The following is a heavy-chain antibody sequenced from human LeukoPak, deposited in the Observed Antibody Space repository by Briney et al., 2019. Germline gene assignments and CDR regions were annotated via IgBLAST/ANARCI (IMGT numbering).Heavy chain of an antibody. V-gene: IGHV1-2*02. J-gene: IGHJ4*02. CDR3: AKQWLTRGEFDY. D-gene: IGHD6-19*01. Sequence: ASVKVSCKASGYTFTGYYMHWVRQAPGQGLEWMGWINPNSGGTNYAQKFQGRVTMTRDTSISTAYMELSRLRSDDTAVYYCAKQWLTRGEFDYSGQGTLVTVSS. CDR1: GYTFTGYY. CDR2: INPNSGGT.